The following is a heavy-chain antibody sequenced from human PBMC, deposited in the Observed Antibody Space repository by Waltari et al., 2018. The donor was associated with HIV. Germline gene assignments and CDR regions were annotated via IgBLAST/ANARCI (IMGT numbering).Heavy chain of an antibody. V-gene: IGHV3-33*01. CDR3: ARDMGKLAGSRPFDY. D-gene: IGHD2-15*01. Sequence: QVQLVESVGGVVQPGRSLRLSCAASGFNFSNYAMHWVRQAPGKGLEWVAVIWYDGTNKYYADSVKGRFTISRDNSKNTLYLQMNSLRAEDTALYYSARDMGKLAGSRPFDYWGQGTLVTVSS. CDR1: GFNFSNYA. CDR2: IWYDGTNK. J-gene: IGHJ4*02.